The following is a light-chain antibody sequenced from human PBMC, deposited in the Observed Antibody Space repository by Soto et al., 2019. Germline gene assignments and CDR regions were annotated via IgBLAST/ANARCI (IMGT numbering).Light chain of an antibody. CDR1: QSVSSNY. CDR2: DTS. CDR3: QQYGSSPRT. V-gene: IGKV3-20*01. Sequence: TQSPSSLSASVGATVTISCRASQSVSSNYLAWYQQKPGQAPRLLIYDTSYRATGIPDRFSGSGSGTDFTLTISRLEPEDCAVYYCQQYGSSPRTFGQGTKVDIK. J-gene: IGKJ1*01.